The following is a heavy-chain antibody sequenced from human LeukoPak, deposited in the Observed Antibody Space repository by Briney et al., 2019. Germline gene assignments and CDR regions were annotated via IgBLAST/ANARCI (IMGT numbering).Heavy chain of an antibody. V-gene: IGHV4-4*02. CDR3: SRENGAFSPFGY. Sequence: RASGTLSLTYGLSGGSITITNWWSWVRQPPGQGLEWIGEVSLSGLTNYNPTLNSRVIMALDTSKNHLSLNLTSVTAAATAVYFCSRENGAFSPFGYWGQGTLVTVPS. CDR1: GGSITITNW. D-gene: IGHD2-8*01. CDR2: VSLSGLT. J-gene: IGHJ4*02.